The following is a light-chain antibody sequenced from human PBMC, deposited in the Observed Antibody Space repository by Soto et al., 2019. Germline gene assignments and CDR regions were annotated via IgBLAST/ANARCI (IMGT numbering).Light chain of an antibody. J-gene: IGLJ3*02. Sequence: QSALTQPASVSGSPGQSITISCTAISSDITTYNYVSWYQHHPGKAPKLIIYEVINRPSGVSNRFSGSKSGNTASLTISGLQAEVEADYYCSSYPSTRWVFGGGTKLTVL. CDR3: SSYPSTRWV. CDR2: EVI. V-gene: IGLV2-14*01. CDR1: SSDITTYNY.